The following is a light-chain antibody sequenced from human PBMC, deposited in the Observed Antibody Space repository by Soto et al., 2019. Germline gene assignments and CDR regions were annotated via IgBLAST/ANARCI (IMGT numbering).Light chain of an antibody. CDR1: QSVSSS. CDR2: GAS. V-gene: IGKV3-15*01. Sequence: EIVMTQSPATLSVSPGERATLSCRASQSVSSSLAWYQQKPGQAPRLLIYGASTRATGIPARFSGSGSGTEFNLTISSLQSEDFAVYYCQQYNNWPPELTFGGGTKVEIK. J-gene: IGKJ4*01. CDR3: QQYNNWPPELT.